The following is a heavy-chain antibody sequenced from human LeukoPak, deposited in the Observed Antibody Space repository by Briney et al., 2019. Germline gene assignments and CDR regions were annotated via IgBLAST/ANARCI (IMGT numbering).Heavy chain of an antibody. V-gene: IGHV4-34*01. D-gene: IGHD4-23*01. Sequence: PSETLSLTCAVYGGSFSGYYWSWIRQPPGKGLEWIGEINHSGSTNYSPSLKSRVTISVDTSKNQFSLKLSSVTAADTAVYYCARGLGYGGNSGRLWFDYWGQGTLVTVSS. J-gene: IGHJ4*02. CDR2: INHSGST. CDR3: ARGLGYGGNSGRLWFDY. CDR1: GGSFSGYY.